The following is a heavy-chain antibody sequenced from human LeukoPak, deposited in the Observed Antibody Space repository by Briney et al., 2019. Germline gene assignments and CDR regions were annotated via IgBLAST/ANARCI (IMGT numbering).Heavy chain of an antibody. D-gene: IGHD2-15*01. V-gene: IGHV4-59*01. Sequence: PSETLSLICTVSGGSISSYYWSWIRQPPGKGLEWIGYIYHSGSPNYNPSLQSRVTISVDTSKNQFSLKLSSVTAADTAVYYCARGGGYCSGGSCYVFDCWGQGTLVTVSS. CDR3: ARGGGYCSGGSCYVFDC. CDR1: GGSISSYY. J-gene: IGHJ4*02. CDR2: IYHSGSP.